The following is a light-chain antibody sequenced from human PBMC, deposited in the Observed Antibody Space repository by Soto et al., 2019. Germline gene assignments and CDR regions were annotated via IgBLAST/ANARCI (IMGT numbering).Light chain of an antibody. J-gene: IGLJ1*01. Sequence: QSVLTQPPSASGTPGQRVTISCSGSSSNIGSNYVFWYQQLPGRAPKLLIYRNNERPSGVPDRFSGSKSGTSASLAISGLRSEDEADYYCAAWDDSLNGYVFGTGTKVTVL. V-gene: IGLV1-47*01. CDR3: AAWDDSLNGYV. CDR1: SSNIGSNY. CDR2: RNN.